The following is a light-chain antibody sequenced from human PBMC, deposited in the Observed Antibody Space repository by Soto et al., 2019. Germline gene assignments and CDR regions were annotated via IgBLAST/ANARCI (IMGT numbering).Light chain of an antibody. Sequence: EIVLTQSPGTVSLSPGESATLSCRASQSVSSYLAWYQQKPGQAPRLLIYDASNRATGIPDRFSGSGSGTDFTLTIRSLEPEELAVYDCQQRSNWPITVGQLTRLEIK. V-gene: IGKV3-11*01. CDR1: QSVSSY. CDR3: QQRSNWPIT. CDR2: DAS. J-gene: IGKJ5*01.